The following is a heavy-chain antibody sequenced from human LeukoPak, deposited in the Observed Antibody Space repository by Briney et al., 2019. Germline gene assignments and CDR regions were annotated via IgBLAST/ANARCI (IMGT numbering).Heavy chain of an antibody. CDR1: GYTVSSNY. CDR3: ARRNTFIAVAGTDYYYYYGMDV. D-gene: IGHD6-19*01. CDR2: IYSGGST. Sequence: PGGSLRLSCAASGYTVSSNYMSWVRQAPGKGLEWVSVIYSGGSTYYADSVKGRFTISRDNSKNTLYLQMNSLRAEDTAVYYCARRNTFIAVAGTDYYYYYGMDVWGQGTTVTVSS. V-gene: IGHV3-66*04. J-gene: IGHJ6*02.